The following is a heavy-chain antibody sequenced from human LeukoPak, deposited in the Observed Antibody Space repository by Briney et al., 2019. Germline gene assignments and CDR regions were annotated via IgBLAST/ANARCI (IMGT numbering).Heavy chain of an antibody. CDR2: IYHSGST. V-gene: IGHV4-38-2*01. Sequence: SETLSLTCAVSGYSIISGYYWGWIRQPPGKGLEWIGSIYHSGSTYYNPSLKSRVTISVDTSKNQFSLKLSSVTAADTAVYYCARGTTDAFDIWGQGTMVTVSS. D-gene: IGHD1-1*01. J-gene: IGHJ3*02. CDR1: GYSIISGYY. CDR3: ARGTTDAFDI.